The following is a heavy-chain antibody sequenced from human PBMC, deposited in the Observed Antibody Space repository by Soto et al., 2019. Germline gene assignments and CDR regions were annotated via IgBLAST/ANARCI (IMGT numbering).Heavy chain of an antibody. Sequence: ASVKVSCKASGYTFTSYYMHWVRQAPGQGLEWMGIINPSGGSTSYAQKFQGRVTMTRDTSTSTVYMELSSLRSEDTAVYYCARDRQLGYCSGGSCLPGYWGQGTLVTVSS. D-gene: IGHD2-15*01. J-gene: IGHJ4*02. V-gene: IGHV1-46*01. CDR2: INPSGGST. CDR1: GYTFTSYY. CDR3: ARDRQLGYCSGGSCLPGY.